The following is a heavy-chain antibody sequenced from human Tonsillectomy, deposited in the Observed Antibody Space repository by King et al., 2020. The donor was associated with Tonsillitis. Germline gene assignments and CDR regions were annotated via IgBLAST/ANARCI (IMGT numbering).Heavy chain of an antibody. Sequence: VTLKESGPVLVKPTETLTLTCTVSEFSLSDAKMSVSWIRQPPGKALEWLAHIFSSDKKSYSTSLKSRLTISKDTSKSQVVLSMTNMDPVDTATYYCARIGGDMTTAFDYWGQGILVTVSS. CDR2: IFSSDKK. D-gene: IGHD4-11*01. CDR3: ARIGGDMTTAFDY. J-gene: IGHJ4*02. V-gene: IGHV2-26*01. CDR1: EFSLSDAKMS.